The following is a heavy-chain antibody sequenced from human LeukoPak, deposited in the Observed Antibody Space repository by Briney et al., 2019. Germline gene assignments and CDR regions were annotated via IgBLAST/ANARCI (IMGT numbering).Heavy chain of an antibody. J-gene: IGHJ6*03. CDR3: ARGMTGYYIVYYYYYMDV. CDR1: GYTFTSYD. D-gene: IGHD3-9*01. V-gene: IGHV1-8*01. CDR2: MNPNSGNT. Sequence: ASVKVSCKASGYTFTSYDINWVRQATGQGLEWMGWMNPNSGNTGYAQKFQGRVTITRNTSISTAYMELSSLRSEDTAVYYCARGMTGYYIVYYYYYMDVWGKGTTVTVSS.